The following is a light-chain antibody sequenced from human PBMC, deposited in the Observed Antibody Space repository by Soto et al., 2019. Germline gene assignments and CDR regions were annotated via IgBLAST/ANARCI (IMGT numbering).Light chain of an antibody. Sequence: QSALTQPASVSGSPGQSITISCTGSSSDVGTYNLVSWYQHHPGKAPKLIIYDVTDRPSGISNRFSGSKSGNTASLTISGLQAEDEADYYCSSYTSSRTLEDWVFGGGTKVTVL. CDR3: SSYTSSRTLEDWV. CDR2: DVT. J-gene: IGLJ3*02. V-gene: IGLV2-14*02. CDR1: SSDVGTYNL.